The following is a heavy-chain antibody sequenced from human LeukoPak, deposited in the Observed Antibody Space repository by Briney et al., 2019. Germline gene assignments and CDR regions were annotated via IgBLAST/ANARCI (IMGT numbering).Heavy chain of an antibody. CDR3: ARDYHGMDV. J-gene: IGHJ6*02. V-gene: IGHV3-64D*06. CDR2: ISPDGTST. CDR1: GFTFSAYA. Sequence: GGSLRLSCSASGFTFSAYAMHWVRQAPGKRLEYVSAISPDGTSTYYADSVRGRFSISRDNSKNTLYLQMSSLRAEDTAVYYCARDYHGMDVWGQGTTVTVSS.